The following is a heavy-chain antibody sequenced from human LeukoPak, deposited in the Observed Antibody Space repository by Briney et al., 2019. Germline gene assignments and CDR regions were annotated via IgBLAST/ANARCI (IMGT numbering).Heavy chain of an antibody. V-gene: IGHV3-11*01. CDR2: ISSSGSTI. CDR3: ARGLKYDWNDGWFDP. D-gene: IGHD1-1*01. J-gene: IGHJ5*02. Sequence: GGSLRLSCAASGFTFSDYYMSWIRQAPGKGLEWVSYISSSGSTIYYADSVKGRFTISRDNAKNSLYLQMNSLRAEDTAVYYRARGLKYDWNDGWFDPWGQGTLVTVSS. CDR1: GFTFSDYY.